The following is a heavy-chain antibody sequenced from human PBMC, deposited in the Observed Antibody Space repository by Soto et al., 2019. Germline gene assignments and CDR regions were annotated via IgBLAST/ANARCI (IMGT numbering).Heavy chain of an antibody. Sequence: QVQLVQSGAEVREPGASVKISCKASGYIFTSYYMHWVRQAPGQGLEWVGRINPSGGGTSYKQKFQGRVTMTRDTSTSTVYMDLSSLRSEDTGVYFCARGGDYSNWFDPWGQGTLVTVSS. D-gene: IGHD4-4*01. J-gene: IGHJ5*02. CDR1: GYIFTSYY. CDR2: INPSGGGT. CDR3: ARGGDYSNWFDP. V-gene: IGHV1-46*01.